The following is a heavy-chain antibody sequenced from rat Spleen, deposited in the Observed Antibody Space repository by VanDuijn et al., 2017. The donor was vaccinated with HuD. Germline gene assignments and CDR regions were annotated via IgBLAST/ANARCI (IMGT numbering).Heavy chain of an antibody. CDR3: TRAYPGPRGDY. CDR2: INYDGSST. CDR1: GFTFNDYY. D-gene: IGHD1-4*01. Sequence: EVQLVESDGGLVQPGRSLKLSCAASGFTFNDYYMAWVRQAPTKGLEWVATINYDGSSTNYRDSVKGRFTISRDNAKSTLYLQMDSLKSEDTATYYCTRAYPGPRGDYWGQGVMVTVSS. V-gene: IGHV5-7*01. J-gene: IGHJ2*01.